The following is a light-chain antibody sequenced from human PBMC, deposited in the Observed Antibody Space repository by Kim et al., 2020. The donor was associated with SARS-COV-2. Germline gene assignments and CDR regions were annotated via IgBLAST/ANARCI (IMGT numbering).Light chain of an antibody. CDR1: QSISTY. Sequence: DIQMTQSPSSLSASVGDRVTITCRASQSISTYLNWYQQKPGMAPKLLIYAASSLRSGAPSRFSGSGSGTDFTLTISSLQPEDFATYYCQQSYSMPYTFGQGTKLEI. J-gene: IGKJ2*01. V-gene: IGKV1-39*01. CDR2: AAS. CDR3: QQSYSMPYT.